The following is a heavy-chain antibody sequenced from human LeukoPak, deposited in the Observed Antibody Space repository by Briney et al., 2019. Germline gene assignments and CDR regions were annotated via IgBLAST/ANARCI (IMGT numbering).Heavy chain of an antibody. Sequence: SVMVSCKASGGTFSSYAISWVRQAPGQGLEWMGRIIPIFGTANYAQKFQGRVTITTDESTSTAYMELSSLGSEDTAVYYCACGIVVVVAATPSYYFDYWGQGTLVTVSS. V-gene: IGHV1-69*05. J-gene: IGHJ4*02. CDR1: GGTFSSYA. CDR3: ACGIVVVVAATPSYYFDY. D-gene: IGHD2-15*01. CDR2: IIPIFGTA.